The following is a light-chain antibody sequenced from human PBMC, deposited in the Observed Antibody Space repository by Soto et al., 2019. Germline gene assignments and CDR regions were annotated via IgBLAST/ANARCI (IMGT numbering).Light chain of an antibody. CDR2: AAS. V-gene: IGKV3-20*01. Sequence: EIVLTQSPGTLSLSPGERATLSCRASQSITNNFLAWYQQKPGQVPRLLVYAASTRASDVEGRFSGSGSGTDFTLAISRLEPEDFAVYYCQQYGGSPPYTFGQGTKLEIK. CDR1: QSITNNF. J-gene: IGKJ2*01. CDR3: QQYGGSPPYT.